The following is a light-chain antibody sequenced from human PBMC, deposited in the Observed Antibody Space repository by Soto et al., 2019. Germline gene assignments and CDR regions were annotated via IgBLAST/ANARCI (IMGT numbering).Light chain of an antibody. CDR3: QQYASSPTT. Sequence: ILLTQSPGTLSLSPGERATLSCRASQSVSGYLAWYQQKPGQAPRLLIYGASSRATGIPDRFSGSGSGTDFTLTISRLEPEDFAVYYCQQYASSPTTFGQGTKVDI. J-gene: IGKJ1*01. CDR2: GAS. CDR1: QSVSGY. V-gene: IGKV3-20*01.